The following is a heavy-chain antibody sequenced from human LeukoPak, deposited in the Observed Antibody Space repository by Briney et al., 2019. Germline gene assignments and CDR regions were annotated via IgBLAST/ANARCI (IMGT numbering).Heavy chain of an antibody. CDR3: ARERGYSYSGMDV. CDR2: ISSSSSYI. J-gene: IGHJ6*02. CDR1: GFTFSSYS. D-gene: IGHD5-18*01. V-gene: IGHV3-21*01. Sequence: GGSLRLSCAASGFTFSSYSMNWVRQAPGKGLEWVSSISSSSSYIYYADSVKGRFTISRDNAKNSLYLQMNSPRAEDTAVYYCARERGYSYSGMDVWGQGTTVTVSS.